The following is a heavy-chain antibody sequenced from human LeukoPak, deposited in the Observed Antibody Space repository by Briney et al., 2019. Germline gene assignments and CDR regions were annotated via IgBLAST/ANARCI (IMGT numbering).Heavy chain of an antibody. CDR3: ASRNYYDNSGYII. Sequence: SETLSLTCAVYGVSFRGYCWNWIRQPLGKGLEWIGEINHSGSTNYNPSLKSRVTISVDTSKNQFSLKLSSVTAADTAVYYCASRNYYDNSGYIIWGQGTLVTVSS. CDR1: GVSFRGYC. J-gene: IGHJ4*02. D-gene: IGHD3-22*01. V-gene: IGHV4-34*01. CDR2: INHSGST.